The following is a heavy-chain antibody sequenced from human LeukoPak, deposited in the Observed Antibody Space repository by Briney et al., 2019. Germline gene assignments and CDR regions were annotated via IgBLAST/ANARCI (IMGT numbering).Heavy chain of an antibody. D-gene: IGHD3-10*01. V-gene: IGHV4-34*01. CDR2: INHSGST. J-gene: IGHJ5*02. CDR1: GGSFSGYY. CDR3: ARSGVDYNWFDP. Sequence: SETLSLTCAVYGGSFSGYYWSWIRQPPGKGLEWIGEINHSGSTNYNPSLKSRVTISVDTSKNQFSLKLSSVTAAGTAVYYCARSGVDYNWFDPWGQGTLVTISS.